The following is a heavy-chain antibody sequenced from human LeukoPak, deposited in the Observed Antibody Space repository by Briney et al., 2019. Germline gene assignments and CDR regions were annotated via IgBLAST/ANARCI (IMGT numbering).Heavy chain of an antibody. CDR3: AKWVEEATMVRGVTLYGHHFDY. CDR2: ISGSGGST. Sequence: GGSLRLSCAASGFTFSSYAMSWVRQAPGKGLEWVSAISGSGGSTYYAASVKGRFTSSRDNSKNTLYLQMNSLRAEDTAVYYFAKWVEEATMVRGVTLYGHHFDYWGQGTLVTVSS. CDR1: GFTFSSYA. J-gene: IGHJ4*02. V-gene: IGHV3-23*01. D-gene: IGHD3-10*01.